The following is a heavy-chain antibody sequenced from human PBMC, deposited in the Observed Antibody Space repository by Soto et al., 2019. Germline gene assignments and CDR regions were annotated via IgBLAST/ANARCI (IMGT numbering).Heavy chain of an antibody. CDR3: ARPRHREYYYDSSGYAFDI. Sequence: GGSLRLSCAASGFTFSDYYMSWIRQAPGKGLEWVSYISSSGSTIYYADSVKGRFTISRDNAKNSLYLQMNSLRAEDTAVYYCARPRHREYYYDSSGYAFDIWGQGTMVTVSS. V-gene: IGHV3-11*01. CDR1: GFTFSDYY. D-gene: IGHD3-22*01. CDR2: ISSSGSTI. J-gene: IGHJ3*02.